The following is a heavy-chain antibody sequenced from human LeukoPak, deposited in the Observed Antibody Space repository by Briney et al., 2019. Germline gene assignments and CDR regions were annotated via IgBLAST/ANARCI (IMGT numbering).Heavy chain of an antibody. CDR2: INPNSGGT. Sequence: ASVKVSCKASGYTFTGYYMHWVRQAPGQGLEWMRWINPNSGGTNYAQKFQGRVTMTRDTSISTAYMELSRLRSDDTAVYYCARVSDYYDSSGFGWILAFDIWGQGTMVTVSS. D-gene: IGHD3-22*01. V-gene: IGHV1-2*02. CDR1: GYTFTGYY. CDR3: ARVSDYYDSSGFGWILAFDI. J-gene: IGHJ3*02.